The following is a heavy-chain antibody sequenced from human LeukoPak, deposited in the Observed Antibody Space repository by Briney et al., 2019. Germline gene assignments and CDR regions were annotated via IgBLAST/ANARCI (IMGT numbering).Heavy chain of an antibody. CDR1: GFTFSNYA. J-gene: IGHJ4*02. Sequence: GGSLRLSCSASGFTFSNYAIHWVRQAPGKGLEYVSTISNNGDNTDYADSVEGRFTISRNNSKNTLYLQMSGLRPEDTAVYYCVKAAGSWYGYFDYWGQGTLVTVSS. CDR2: ISNNGDNT. V-gene: IGHV3-64D*06. D-gene: IGHD6-13*01. CDR3: VKAAGSWYGYFDY.